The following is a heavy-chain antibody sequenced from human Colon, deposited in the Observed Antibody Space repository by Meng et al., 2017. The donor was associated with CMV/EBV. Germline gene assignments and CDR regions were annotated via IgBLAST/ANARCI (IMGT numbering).Heavy chain of an antibody. CDR2: IYHSGTT. CDR3: AKIPLGYSLSPLVGLDP. D-gene: IGHD5-18*01. CDR1: GVSISSDNW. J-gene: IGHJ5*02. Sequence: GQLEGSSPGLVKPSGTLSLFCSVSGVSISSDNWWTWVRQPPGKGLEWIGEIYHSGTTNYNPSLKSRVTISVDKSKNQVSLNLSSVTAAGTAVYFCAKIPLGYSLSPLVGLDPWGQGTLVTVSS. V-gene: IGHV4-4*02.